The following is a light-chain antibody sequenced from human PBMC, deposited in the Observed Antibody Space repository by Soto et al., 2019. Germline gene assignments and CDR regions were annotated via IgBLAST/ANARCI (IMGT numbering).Light chain of an antibody. CDR2: GAS. CDR3: QQYGTATRT. Sequence: EIWVTQSACALSLSLGESATLSCRASQGFXSHHPAGYRQKPGQAPRLRTAGASNKATGSPDRLSGSGSGTDFTLTISRLDPEDFAAYYFQQYGTATRTFGQGTKVDIK. J-gene: IGKJ1*01. V-gene: IGKV3-20*01. CDR1: QGFXSHH.